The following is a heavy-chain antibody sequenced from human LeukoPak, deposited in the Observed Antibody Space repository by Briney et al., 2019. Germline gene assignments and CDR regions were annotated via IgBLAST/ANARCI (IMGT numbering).Heavy chain of an antibody. D-gene: IGHD3-22*01. CDR3: AGEATYDSSGYYYDY. V-gene: IGHV3-30-3*01. Sequence: GGSLRLSCAASGFTFSSYAMHWVRQAPGKGLEWVAVISYDGSNKYYADSVKGRFTISRDNSKNTLYLQMNSLRAEDTAVYYCAGEATYDSSGYYYDYWGQGTLVTVSS. CDR2: ISYDGSNK. CDR1: GFTFSSYA. J-gene: IGHJ4*02.